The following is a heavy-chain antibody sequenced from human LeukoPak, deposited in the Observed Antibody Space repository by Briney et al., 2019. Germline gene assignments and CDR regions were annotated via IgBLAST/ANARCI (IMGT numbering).Heavy chain of an antibody. CDR3: AKSVGDFWSGYYYHYGLDV. J-gene: IGHJ6*02. CDR1: GLTFSSCA. V-gene: IGHV3-23*01. Sequence: GGSLRLSCAASGLTFSSCAMSWVRQAPGKGLEWVTVISGSGRGTYYADSVKGRFTISRDNSKNTLYLQMNSLRAEDTAVYYCAKSVGDFWSGYYYHYGLDVWGQGATVTVSS. D-gene: IGHD3-3*01. CDR2: ISGSGRGT.